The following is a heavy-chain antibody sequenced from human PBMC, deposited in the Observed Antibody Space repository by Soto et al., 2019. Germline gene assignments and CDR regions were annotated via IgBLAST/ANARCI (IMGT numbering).Heavy chain of an antibody. CDR2: ISGSGGST. CDR1: GFTFSSYA. V-gene: IGHV3-23*01. J-gene: IGHJ4*02. CDR3: AKDIYDYVWGSYRYSDY. D-gene: IGHD3-16*02. Sequence: EVQLLESGGGLVQPGGSLRLSCAASGFTFSSYAMSWVRQAPGKGLEWVSAISGSGGSTYYADSVEGRFTISRDNSKNTLYLQMNSLRAEDTAVYYCAKDIYDYVWGSYRYSDYWGQGTLVTVSS.